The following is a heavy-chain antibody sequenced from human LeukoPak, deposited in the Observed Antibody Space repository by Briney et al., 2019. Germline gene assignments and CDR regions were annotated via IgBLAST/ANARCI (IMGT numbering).Heavy chain of an antibody. CDR3: ARGGYSYGPTRLFYYYYMDV. J-gene: IGHJ6*03. V-gene: IGHV4-30-4*08. Sequence: PSQTLSLTCTVSGGSISSGDYYWSWIRQPPGKGLEWIGYIYYSGSTYYNPSLKSRVTISVDTSKNQFSLKLSSVTAADTAVYYCARGGYSYGPTRLFYYYYMDVWGKGTTVTVSS. CDR1: GGSISSGDYY. CDR2: IYYSGST. D-gene: IGHD5-18*01.